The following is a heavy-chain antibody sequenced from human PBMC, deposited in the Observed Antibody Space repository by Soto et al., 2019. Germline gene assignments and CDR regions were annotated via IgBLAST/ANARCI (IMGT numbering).Heavy chain of an antibody. CDR2: MNPNSGNT. J-gene: IGHJ6*03. Sequence: ASVQVSCKASGYPFTSYDMNWVRQATGQGLEWMGWMNPNSGNTDYAQKFQGRVTMTRDTSISTAYMELSSLRSEDTAVYYCARARRVWLPGVDLYGYYYMDVWGKGTTVTVSS. D-gene: IGHD5-18*01. CDR3: ARARRVWLPGVDLYGYYYMDV. V-gene: IGHV1-8*01. CDR1: GYPFTSYD.